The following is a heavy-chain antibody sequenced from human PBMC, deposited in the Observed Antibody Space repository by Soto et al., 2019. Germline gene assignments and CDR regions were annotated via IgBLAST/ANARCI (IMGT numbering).Heavy chain of an antibody. V-gene: IGHV4-4*02. Sequence: QVHLQESGPGLVKPSGTLSLTCAVSGGSITTNWWSWVRQPPGKGLEWIGEIYHSGTTNYNPSLRGRVTISADKSNNQSSLNLNSLTAADSAIYYCARHIAVPRTRGFDYWGQGNRVTVSS. CDR1: GGSITTNW. CDR3: ARHIAVPRTRGFDY. J-gene: IGHJ4*02. CDR2: IYHSGTT. D-gene: IGHD6-19*01.